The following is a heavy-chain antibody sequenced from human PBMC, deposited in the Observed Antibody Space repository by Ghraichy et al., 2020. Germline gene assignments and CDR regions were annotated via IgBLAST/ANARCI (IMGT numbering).Heavy chain of an antibody. J-gene: IGHJ4*02. V-gene: IGHV4-34*01. Sequence: SETLSLTCAVYGGSFGGYYWSWIRQPPGKGLEWIGEINHSGSTNYNPSLKSRVTISVDTSKNQFSLKLSSVTAADTAVYYCARAPHRGKSSGYGRDYWGQGTLVTVSS. CDR3: ARAPHRGKSSGYGRDY. CDR2: INHSGST. CDR1: GGSFGGYY. D-gene: IGHD3-22*01.